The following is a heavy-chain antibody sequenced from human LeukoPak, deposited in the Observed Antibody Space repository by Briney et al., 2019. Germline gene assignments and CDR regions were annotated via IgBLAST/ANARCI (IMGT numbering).Heavy chain of an antibody. Sequence: ASVKVSCKASGYTFRGYEINWVRQAPGQGLEWVGWIHPNSGKTGYAQKFQGRVTMTRDTSTETAFMELSSLKFDDTAIFYCARGHYGGNRYFDIWGQGTLVTVSS. CDR2: IHPNSGKT. V-gene: IGHV1-8*01. J-gene: IGHJ4*02. CDR3: ARGHYGGNRYFDI. CDR1: GYTFRGYE. D-gene: IGHD4-23*01.